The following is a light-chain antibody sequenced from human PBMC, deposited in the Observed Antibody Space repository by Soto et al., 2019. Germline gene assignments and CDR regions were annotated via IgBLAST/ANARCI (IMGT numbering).Light chain of an antibody. J-gene: IGLJ1*01. CDR2: DNT. CDR1: YSNIETNY. CDR3: ATWDSSLSVGV. V-gene: IGLV1-51*01. Sequence: QSVLTQPPSISATPGQTVTISCSGWYSNIETNYVSWYQQLPGTAPKLLIYDNTERPSGVPDRFSGSKSGSSATLGITGLQTGDEADYYCATWDSSLSVGVFGTGTKVTVL.